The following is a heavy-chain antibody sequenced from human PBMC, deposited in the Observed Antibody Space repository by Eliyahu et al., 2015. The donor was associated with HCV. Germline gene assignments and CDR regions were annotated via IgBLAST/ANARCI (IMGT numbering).Heavy chain of an antibody. Sequence: EVQLLESGGNLVQPGGXLRXXCAVSGFTFSTYAMXWVRQAPGKGLEWVSCISDSGGSTYYADSVKGRFTISRDNSKNTLYLQMNSLRAEDTAIYYCAKGGVGPTPYGMDVWGQGTTVTVSS. CDR3: AKGGVGPTPYGMDV. CDR1: GFTFSTYA. J-gene: IGHJ6*02. CDR2: ISDSGGST. D-gene: IGHD1-26*01. V-gene: IGHV3-23*01.